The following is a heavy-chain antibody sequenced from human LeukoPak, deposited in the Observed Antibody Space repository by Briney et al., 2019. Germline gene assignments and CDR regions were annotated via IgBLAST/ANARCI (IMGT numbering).Heavy chain of an antibody. CDR3: AREGGYCSGGSCYYYYYMDV. V-gene: IGHV3-7*01. Sequence: GGSLRLSCAASGFTFSIYWMSWVRQAPGKGLEWVANIKQDGNEKYYVDSVKGRFTISRDNAKNSLYLQMSSLRAEDTAVYYCAREGGYCSGGSCYYYYYMDVWGKGTTVSVSS. CDR1: GFTFSIYW. J-gene: IGHJ6*03. CDR2: IKQDGNEK. D-gene: IGHD2-15*01.